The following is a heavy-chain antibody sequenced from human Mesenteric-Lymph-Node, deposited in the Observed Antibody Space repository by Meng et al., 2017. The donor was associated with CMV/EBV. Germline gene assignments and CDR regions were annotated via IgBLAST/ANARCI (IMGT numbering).Heavy chain of an antibody. CDR2: ISATGRST. Sequence: GESLKISCAASGFTFSDSYMNWIRQAPGKGLEWVSAISATGRSTYYADSVKGRFTISRDNAKNTLYLQMNSLRAEDTAVYYCARGIVVVPAASDYWGQGTLVTVSS. J-gene: IGHJ4*02. CDR1: GFTFSDSY. D-gene: IGHD2-2*01. CDR3: ARGIVVVPAASDY. V-gene: IGHV3-11*04.